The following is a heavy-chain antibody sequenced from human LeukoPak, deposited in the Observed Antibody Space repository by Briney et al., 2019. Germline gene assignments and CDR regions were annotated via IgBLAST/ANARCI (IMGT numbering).Heavy chain of an antibody. CDR2: INPTGGST. J-gene: IGHJ4*02. CDR1: GYTFTSYG. CDR3: ARTAARRFDY. D-gene: IGHD6-6*01. V-gene: IGHV1-46*01. Sequence: HWASVKVSCKASGYTFTSYGISWVRQAPGQGLEWMGIINPTGGSTTYAQKFQGRVTMTRDTSTSTVYMELSSLRSDDTAVYYCARTAARRFDYWGQGTLVTVSS.